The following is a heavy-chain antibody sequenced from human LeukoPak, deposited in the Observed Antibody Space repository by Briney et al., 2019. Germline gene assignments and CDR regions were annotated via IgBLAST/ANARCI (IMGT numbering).Heavy chain of an antibody. CDR1: GFTFRSYW. CDR2: IRSDGSST. V-gene: IGHV3-74*01. CDR3: TRTYYYDSIDYFHY. D-gene: IGHD3-22*01. J-gene: IGHJ4*02. Sequence: QPGGSLRLSCAASGFTFRSYWMHWVRHAPGKGLVWVSRIRSDGSSTICAVSVKGRFTISRDNAKNTLYLQMNSLRAEDTAVYYCTRTYYYDSIDYFHYWGQGALLTVSS.